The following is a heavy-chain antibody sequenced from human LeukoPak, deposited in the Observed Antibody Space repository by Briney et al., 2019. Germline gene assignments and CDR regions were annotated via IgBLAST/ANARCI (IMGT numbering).Heavy chain of an antibody. D-gene: IGHD3-3*01. CDR3: ASFRPDFWSGYMFDY. V-gene: IGHV4-4*02. CDR2: IYHSGST. J-gene: IGHJ4*02. Sequence: PSGTLSLTCAVSGGSISSSNWWSWVRQPPGKGLEWIGEIYHSGSTNYNPSLKSRVTISVDKSKNQLSLKLSSVTAADTAVYYCASFRPDFWSGYMFDYWGQGTLVTVSS. CDR1: GGSISSSNW.